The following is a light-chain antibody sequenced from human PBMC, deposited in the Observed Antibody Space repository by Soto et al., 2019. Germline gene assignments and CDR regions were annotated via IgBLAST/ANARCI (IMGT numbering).Light chain of an antibody. V-gene: IGLV2-14*03. CDR3: ISFTTSVTYV. J-gene: IGLJ1*01. Sequence: QSALTQPASVSGSPGQSITVSCTGTSSDVGAYNYVSWYQQHPGKAPKLIISGVSNRPSGVSNRFSASKSGNTASLTISGLHAEDEADYYCISFTTSVTYVFGTGTKLTVL. CDR2: GVS. CDR1: SSDVGAYNY.